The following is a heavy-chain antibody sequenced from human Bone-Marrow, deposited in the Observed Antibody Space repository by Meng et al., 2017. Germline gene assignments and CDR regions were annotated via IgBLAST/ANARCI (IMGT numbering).Heavy chain of an antibody. CDR2: ISGRGERT. Sequence: GESLKISCAVSGFNFSNYAMIWVRRAPGKGLEWVSVISGRGERTFYADSVKGRFTTSRDNSKNTLYLQMSNLRAEDTAVYYCARGSGYYDSSGYVDYWGQGTLVTVSS. J-gene: IGHJ4*02. CDR3: ARGSGYYDSSGYVDY. V-gene: IGHV3-23*01. D-gene: IGHD3-22*01. CDR1: GFNFSNYA.